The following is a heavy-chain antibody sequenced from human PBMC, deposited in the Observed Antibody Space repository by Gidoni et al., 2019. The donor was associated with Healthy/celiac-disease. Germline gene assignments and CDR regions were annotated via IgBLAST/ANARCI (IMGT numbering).Heavy chain of an antibody. V-gene: IGHV1-8*01. CDR3: ARSFLRIAAAAPGY. Sequence: QVQLVQSGAEVKKPGASVTVSCKASGYTFTSYDINWVRQATGQGLEWMGWMNPNSGNTGYAQKFQGRVTMTRNTSISTAYMELSSLRSEDTAVYYCARSFLRIAAAAPGYWGQGTLVTVSS. D-gene: IGHD6-13*01. CDR2: MNPNSGNT. J-gene: IGHJ4*02. CDR1: GYTFTSYD.